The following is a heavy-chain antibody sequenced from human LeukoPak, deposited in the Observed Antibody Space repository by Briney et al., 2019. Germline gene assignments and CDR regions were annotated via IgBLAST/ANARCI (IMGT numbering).Heavy chain of an antibody. J-gene: IGHJ4*02. D-gene: IGHD3-16*01. V-gene: IGHV4-30-4*01. CDR2: IYYSGST. CDR1: GGSISSGDYY. CDR3: AGERVGGRGVVDY. Sequence: SHTLSLTCTVSGGSISSGDYYWSWIRQPPGKCLEWIGYIYYSGSTYYNPSLKSRVTISVDTSKNQFSLKLSSVTAAGTAVYYCAGERVGGRGVVDYWGQGTLVTVSS.